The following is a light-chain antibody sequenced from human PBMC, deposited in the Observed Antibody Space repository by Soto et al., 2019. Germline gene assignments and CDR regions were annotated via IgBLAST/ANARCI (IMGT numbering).Light chain of an antibody. CDR2: GAS. V-gene: IGKV3-20*01. CDR3: QQYGSSPPT. CDR1: QSVSSSF. Sequence: EIVLSQSPGTLSLSPGERATLSCRASQSVSSSFFAWYQQRPGQAPRLLIYGASSRATGIPDRFSGSGSGTDFTLTISRLEPEDFAVYYCQQYGSSPPTFGRGPKVEVK. J-gene: IGKJ1*01.